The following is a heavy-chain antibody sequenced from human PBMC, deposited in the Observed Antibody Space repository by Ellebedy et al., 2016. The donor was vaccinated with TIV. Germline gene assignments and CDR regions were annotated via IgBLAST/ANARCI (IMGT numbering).Heavy chain of an antibody. D-gene: IGHD4-17*01. CDR1: GFSLSDTGVR. CDR2: VYWTDDR. J-gene: IGHJ4*02. Sequence: SGPTLVKPTQTLTLTCTVSGFSLSDTGVRVGWIRQPPGQALEWVALVYWTDDRRYRPSLTSRLTITKDTAKNQVVLRLTNMDPVDTATYYCAGATFGDYLTFDYWGQGTLVTVSS. CDR3: AGATFGDYLTFDY. V-gene: IGHV2-5*01.